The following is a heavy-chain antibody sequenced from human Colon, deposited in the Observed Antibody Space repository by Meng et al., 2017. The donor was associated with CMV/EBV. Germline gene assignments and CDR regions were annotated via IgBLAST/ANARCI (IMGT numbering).Heavy chain of an antibody. CDR3: ARGRSIVGATYIDY. J-gene: IGHJ4*02. CDR2: INQSGST. D-gene: IGHD1-26*01. Sequence: SETLSLTCAVSGGYLSGYYWSWIRQPPGKGLEWIGEINQSGSTNYNPSLKSRVAISLGTSGNEFSLKVKSVTAAVTAVYYCARGRSIVGATYIDYWGQGTLVTVSS. CDR1: GGYLSGYY. V-gene: IGHV4-34*01.